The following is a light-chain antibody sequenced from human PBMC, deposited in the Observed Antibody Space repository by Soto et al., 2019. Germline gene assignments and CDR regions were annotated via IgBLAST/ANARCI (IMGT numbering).Light chain of an antibody. J-gene: IGKJ3*01. V-gene: IGKV2-28*01. Sequence: DIVLTQSPLSLPVTPGEPASISCRSSQSLLHSDGYNYLDWYLQKPGQSPQLLIYLGSKRASGIRDRFSGSGSGSYFILIISRVAPEDFGVYYCMQGLQSLPTFGPGTKVYIK. CDR3: MQGLQSLPT. CDR2: LGS. CDR1: QSLLHSDGYNY.